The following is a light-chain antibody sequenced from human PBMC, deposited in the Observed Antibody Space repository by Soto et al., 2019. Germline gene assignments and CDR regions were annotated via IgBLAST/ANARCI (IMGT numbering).Light chain of an antibody. CDR3: QQYDNAPWT. J-gene: IGKJ1*01. CDR2: ATS. Sequence: EIVLTQSPGTLSLSPGERTTLSCRASQSVSSSFLAWYQQKPGQAPRLLIHATSDRATGIPARFSGSGSGTDFTLTISRLEPADSAVYYCQQYDNAPWTFGQGTKVDI. V-gene: IGKV3-20*01. CDR1: QSVSSSF.